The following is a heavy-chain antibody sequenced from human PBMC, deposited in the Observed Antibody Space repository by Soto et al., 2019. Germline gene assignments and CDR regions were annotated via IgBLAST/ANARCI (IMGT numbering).Heavy chain of an antibody. J-gene: IGHJ4*02. CDR3: ARLNYDFWSGYYTGYFDY. D-gene: IGHD3-3*01. CDR1: GGSISSSSYY. V-gene: IGHV4-39*01. Sequence: SETLSLTCTVSGGSISSSSYYWGWIRQPPGKGLEWIGSIYYSGSTYYNPSLKSRVTISVDTSKNQFSLKLSSVTAADTAVYYCARLNYDFWSGYYTGYFDYWRQGTLVTVSS. CDR2: IYYSGST.